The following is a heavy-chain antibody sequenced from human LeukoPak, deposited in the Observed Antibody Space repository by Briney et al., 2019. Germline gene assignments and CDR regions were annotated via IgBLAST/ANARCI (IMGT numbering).Heavy chain of an antibody. V-gene: IGHV1-46*01. D-gene: IGHD4-11*01. CDR2: INPSGGST. CDR3: ARWTTTYLDY. J-gene: IGHJ4*02. Sequence: ASVKVSCKASGYTFTSYYIHWVRQAPGQGLEWMGIINPSGGSTNYAQKLQGRVTMTRDTSTSTVYMELSSLRSEDSAVYYCARWTTTYLDYWGQGTLVTVSS. CDR1: GYTFTSYY.